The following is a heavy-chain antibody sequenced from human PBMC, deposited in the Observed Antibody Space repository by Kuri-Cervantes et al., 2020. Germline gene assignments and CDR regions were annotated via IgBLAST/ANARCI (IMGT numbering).Heavy chain of an antibody. V-gene: IGHV4-61*01. J-gene: IGHJ4*02. CDR3: TRHADAGSRERAFDY. Sequence: SETLSLTCTVSGGSVTSGTYYWSWIRQPPKKGLEWIGYIYTSGSTNYNPSLKSRVTMSVDTSKNQFSLRLNSVTAADTAMYYCTRHADAGSRERAFDYWGQGTLVTVSS. CDR1: GGSVTSGTYY. D-gene: IGHD2-15*01. CDR2: IYTSGST.